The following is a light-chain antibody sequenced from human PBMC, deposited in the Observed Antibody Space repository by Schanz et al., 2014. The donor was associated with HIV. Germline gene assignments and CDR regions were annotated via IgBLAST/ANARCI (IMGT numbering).Light chain of an antibody. J-gene: IGKJ4*01. CDR1: QDISNF. Sequence: DIQMTQSPSSLSASVGDRVTITCRASQDISNFLAWFQQKPGQAPKSLIYGATTLQSGVPSRFSGSGSGTDFTLTISSLQREDFATYYCQQTHSVPLTFGGGTKVEIQ. CDR3: QQTHSVPLT. V-gene: IGKV1-16*01. CDR2: GAT.